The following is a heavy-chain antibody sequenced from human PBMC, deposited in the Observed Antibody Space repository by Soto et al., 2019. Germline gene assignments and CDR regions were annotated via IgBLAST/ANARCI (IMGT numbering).Heavy chain of an antibody. V-gene: IGHV4-38-2*02. Sequence: SETLSLTCGVSGNSISSRYCWAWIRPPPEKGLEWLGSIYHHGSTYYSPSLKSRVTVSLDTSKNQLYLNLRSVTAADTAVYYCATDRRNFYGNSEYFDFWGRGMLVTVSS. D-gene: IGHD3-22*01. CDR3: ATDRRNFYGNSEYFDF. CDR1: GNSISSRYC. CDR2: IYHHGST. J-gene: IGHJ4*02.